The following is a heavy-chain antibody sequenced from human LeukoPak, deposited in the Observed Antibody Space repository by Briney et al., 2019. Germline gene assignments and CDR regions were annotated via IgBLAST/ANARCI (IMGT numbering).Heavy chain of an antibody. V-gene: IGHV1-69*13. CDR3: ARDYSSGYYLADAFDI. Sequence: SVKVSCKASGGTFSSYAISWVRQTPGQGLEWMGGIIPIFGTANYAQKFQGRVTITADESTSTAYMELSSLRSEDTAVYYCARDYSSGYYLADAFDIWGQGTMVTVSS. CDR1: GGTFSSYA. J-gene: IGHJ3*02. CDR2: IIPIFGTA. D-gene: IGHD3-22*01.